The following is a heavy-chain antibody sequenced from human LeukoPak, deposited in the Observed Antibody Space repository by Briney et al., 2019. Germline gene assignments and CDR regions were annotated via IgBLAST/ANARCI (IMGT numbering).Heavy chain of an antibody. Sequence: SETLSLTCTVSGGSISSSSYYWGWIRQPPGKGLEWIGSIYYSGSTYYNPSLKSRVTISVDTSKNQFSLKLSSVTAADTAVYYCAGLSEWLRLSFDSWGQGTLVTVSS. CDR2: IYYSGST. J-gene: IGHJ4*02. CDR1: GGSISSSSYY. CDR3: AGLSEWLRLSFDS. V-gene: IGHV4-39*07. D-gene: IGHD5-12*01.